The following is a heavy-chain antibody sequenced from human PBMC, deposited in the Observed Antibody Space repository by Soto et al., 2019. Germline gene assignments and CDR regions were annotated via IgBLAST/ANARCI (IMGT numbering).Heavy chain of an antibody. CDR3: AREGGQLVRFDY. J-gene: IGHJ4*02. D-gene: IGHD6-6*01. V-gene: IGHV4-34*01. CDR1: GGSFSGYY. CDR2: INHSGST. Sequence: QVLLQQWGAGLLKPSETLSLTCAVYGGSFSGYYWTWIRQPPGKGLEWIGEINHSGSTNYNPSLESRVTISVDTSKNQFSLKLSSVTAADTAVYFCAREGGQLVRFDYWGQGTLVTVSS.